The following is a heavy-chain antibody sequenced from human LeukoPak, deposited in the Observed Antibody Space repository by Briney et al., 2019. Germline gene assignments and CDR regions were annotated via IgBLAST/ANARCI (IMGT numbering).Heavy chain of an antibody. J-gene: IGHJ5*02. V-gene: IGHV4-34*01. CDR2: IYHSGST. Sequence: SETLSLTCAVYGGSFSGYYWSWIRQPPGKGLEWIGSIYHSGSTYYNPSLKSRLTISADTSKNQFSLKLSSVTAADTAVYYCARARVTMVRGVIWFDPWGQGTLVTVSS. CDR1: GGSFSGYY. D-gene: IGHD3-10*01. CDR3: ARARVTMVRGVIWFDP.